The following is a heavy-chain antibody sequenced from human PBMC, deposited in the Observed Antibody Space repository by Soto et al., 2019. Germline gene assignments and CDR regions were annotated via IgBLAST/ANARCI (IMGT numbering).Heavy chain of an antibody. J-gene: IGHJ4*02. CDR3: AASTFQSGVSGYFHLDH. D-gene: IGHD3-3*01. V-gene: IGHV1-69*06. CDR2: IIPLFDSA. CDR1: GDTFSNQA. Sequence: QVHLVQSGTEVKKPGSSVKVSCKTSGDTFSNQAISWVRQAPGQGLEWMGGIIPLFDSASYAQRSHDRVTITADKFMNTVYMELRSLTSEDTAVYYCAASTFQSGVSGYFHLDHWGQGTLVTVSS.